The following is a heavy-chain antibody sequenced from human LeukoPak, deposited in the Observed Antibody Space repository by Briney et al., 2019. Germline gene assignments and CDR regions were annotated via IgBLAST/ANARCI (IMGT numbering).Heavy chain of an antibody. J-gene: IGHJ6*04. D-gene: IGHD3-9*01. CDR2: ISYDGSNK. CDR3: AKERGYDILTGYYSYGMDV. V-gene: IGHV3-30*18. Sequence: GRPLRLSCAASGFTFSSYGMHWVRQAPGKGLEWVAVISYDGSNKYYADSVKGRFTISRDNSKNTLYLQMNSLRAEDTAVYYCAKERGYDILTGYYSYGMDVWGKGTTVTVSS. CDR1: GFTFSSYG.